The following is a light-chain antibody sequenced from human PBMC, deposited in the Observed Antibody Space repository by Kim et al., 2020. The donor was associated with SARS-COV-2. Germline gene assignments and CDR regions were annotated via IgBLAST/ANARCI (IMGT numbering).Light chain of an antibody. Sequence: EIAWTQTPATLSLSPGDRATISCTSSRSVSHYLAWYQQKPGQAPRLVIYDSFNSATDIPARFSGSGSDTDFTLPIDSLQPDDFAVYYCQQRNSWPPTFGQGTKVHIK. V-gene: IGKV3-11*01. CDR3: QQRNSWPPT. J-gene: IGKJ1*01. CDR2: DSF. CDR1: RSVSHY.